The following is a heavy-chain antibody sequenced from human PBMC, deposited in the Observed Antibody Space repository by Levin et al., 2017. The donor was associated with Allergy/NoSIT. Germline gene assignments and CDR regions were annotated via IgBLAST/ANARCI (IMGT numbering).Heavy chain of an antibody. D-gene: IGHD6-19*01. V-gene: IGHV5-51*01. CDR3: TRQTSDSSGPDY. J-gene: IGHJ4*02. CDR1: GYSFTSYW. Sequence: GGSLRLSCKGSGYSFTSYWIGWVRQMPGKGLEWMGIIYPGDSDTRYSPSFQGQVTMSADKSISTAYLQWSSLKASDTAMYYCTRQTSDSSGPDYWGQGTLVTVSS. CDR2: IYPGDSDT.